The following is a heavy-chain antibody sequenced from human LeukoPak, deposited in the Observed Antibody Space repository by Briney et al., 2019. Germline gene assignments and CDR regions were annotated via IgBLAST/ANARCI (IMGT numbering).Heavy chain of an antibody. V-gene: IGHV3-74*01. D-gene: IGHD1-26*01. CDR1: GFTFSSYW. Sequence: GGSLRLSCAASGFTFSSYWMHWVRQAPGKGLVWVSRINSDGSSTSYADSVKGRFTTSRDNAKNTLYLQMNSLRAEDTAVYYCARAPFSGFFDYWGQGTLVTVSS. J-gene: IGHJ4*02. CDR2: INSDGSST. CDR3: ARAPFSGFFDY.